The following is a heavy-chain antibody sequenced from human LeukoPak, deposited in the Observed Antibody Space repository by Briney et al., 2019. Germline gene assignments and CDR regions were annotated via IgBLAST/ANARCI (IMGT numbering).Heavy chain of an antibody. CDR3: ARHLSGQDNSIPNGVAFDI. CDR2: IYPDDSDT. V-gene: IGHV5-51*01. CDR1: GYTFTSHW. Sequence: GESLWISCKASGYTFTSHWIGWVRQMPGKGLEWMGIIYPDDSDTKYNPSFQGQVTMSADKSSSTAWLQWSSLKASDTAIYYCARHLSGQDNSIPNGVAFDIWGQGTLVIVSS. D-gene: IGHD2/OR15-2a*01. J-gene: IGHJ3*02.